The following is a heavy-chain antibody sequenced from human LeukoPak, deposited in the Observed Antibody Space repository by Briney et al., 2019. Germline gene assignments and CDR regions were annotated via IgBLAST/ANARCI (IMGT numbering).Heavy chain of an antibody. CDR2: IIPIFGTA. V-gene: IGHV1-69*13. CDR1: GGTFGSYA. J-gene: IGHJ5*02. Sequence: APVKVSCKASGGTFGSYAISWVRQAPGQGLEWMGGIIPIFGTANYAQKFQGRVTITADESTSTAYMELSSLRSEDTAVYYCARAEELLQFDPWGQGTLVTVSS. CDR3: ARAEELLQFDP. D-gene: IGHD1-26*01.